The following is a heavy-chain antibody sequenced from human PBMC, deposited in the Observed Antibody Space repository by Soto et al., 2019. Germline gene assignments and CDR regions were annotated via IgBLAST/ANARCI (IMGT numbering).Heavy chain of an antibody. J-gene: IGHJ6*02. V-gene: IGHV1-69*13. CDR1: GGTFSSYA. CDR3: ARRSMGAPYYYGMDV. D-gene: IGHD3-16*01. Sequence: SVKVYCKTSGGTFSSYAISWVRQAPGQGLEWMGGIIPIFGTANYAQKFQGRVTITADESTSTAYMELSSLRSEDTAVYYCARRSMGAPYYYGMDVWGQGTTVTVSS. CDR2: IIPIFGTA.